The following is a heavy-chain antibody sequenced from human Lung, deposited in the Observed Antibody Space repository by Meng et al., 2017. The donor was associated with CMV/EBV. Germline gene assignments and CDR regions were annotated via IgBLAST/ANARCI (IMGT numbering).Heavy chain of an antibody. CDR3: LRRSGGSV. V-gene: IGHV4-4*02. J-gene: IGHJ1*01. CDR2: IPHRGSS. D-gene: IGHD3-10*01. CDR1: GDSIPNHNW. Sequence: VQLREPGPALVKPSEPLSLTCAVSGDSIPNHNWWAWVRQPPGKGLEWIGEIPHRGSSAYNPSLKSRVSMSIDKSKNQFSLKLTSVTAADTAVYHCLRRSGGSVWGQGTLVTVSS.